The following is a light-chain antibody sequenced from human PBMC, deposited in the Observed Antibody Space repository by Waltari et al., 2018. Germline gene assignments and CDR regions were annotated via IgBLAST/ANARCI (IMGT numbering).Light chain of an antibody. V-gene: IGKV3-20*01. CDR3: QHYLRLPVT. CDR1: QSISRT. CDR2: AAS. Sequence: EIVLTQSPGTLSLSPGERATLSCRASQSISRTLVWYQKKPGQAPRLLIYAASTRATGIPDRFSGSWSGTDFSLTISRLEPEDFAVYDCQHYLRLPVTFGQGTKVEIK. J-gene: IGKJ1*01.